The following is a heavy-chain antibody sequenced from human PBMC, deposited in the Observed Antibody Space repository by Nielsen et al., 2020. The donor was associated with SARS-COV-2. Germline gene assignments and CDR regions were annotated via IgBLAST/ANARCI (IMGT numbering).Heavy chain of an antibody. V-gene: IGHV4-39*01. Sequence: SETLSLTCSVSGGSISSNFYYWGWIRQPPGKGLEWIGSHYYGGSTYYNPSLKSRVTISVDTSKNQFSLRLTSVTAADTAVYYCARHRQWGLLGIDYWGQGTLVTVSS. J-gene: IGHJ4*02. CDR1: GGSISSNFYY. D-gene: IGHD1-26*01. CDR2: HYYGGST. CDR3: ARHRQWGLLGIDY.